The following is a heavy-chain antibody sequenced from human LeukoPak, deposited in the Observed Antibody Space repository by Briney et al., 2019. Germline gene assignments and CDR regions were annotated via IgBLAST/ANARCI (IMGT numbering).Heavy chain of an antibody. CDR2: IYYGGRT. Sequence: PSETLSLTCNVSGGSLTSSSYYWGWIRQPPGKGLEWIGSIYYGGRTYYNPSLKSRVTISVDTSKNQFSLKVSSVTAADTAVYYCARLRRVGGSSGDAFGIWGQGTMVTVSS. CDR1: GGSLTSSSYY. V-gene: IGHV4-39*07. J-gene: IGHJ3*02. D-gene: IGHD1-26*01. CDR3: ARLRRVGGSSGDAFGI.